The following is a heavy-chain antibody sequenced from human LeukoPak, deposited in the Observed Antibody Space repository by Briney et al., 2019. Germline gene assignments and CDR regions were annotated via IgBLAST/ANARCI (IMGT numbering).Heavy chain of an antibody. V-gene: IGHV1-8*01. CDR3: ARARPGYCTNGVCYFRRFDY. CDR2: MNPNSGIT. Sequence: ASVKVSCKASGYTFTSYDINWVRQATGQGLEWMGWMNPNSGITGYAQKFQGRVTMTRNTSISTAYMELSSLRSEDTAVYYCARARPGYCTNGVCYFRRFDYWGQGTLVTVSS. J-gene: IGHJ4*02. D-gene: IGHD2-8*01. CDR1: GYTFTSYD.